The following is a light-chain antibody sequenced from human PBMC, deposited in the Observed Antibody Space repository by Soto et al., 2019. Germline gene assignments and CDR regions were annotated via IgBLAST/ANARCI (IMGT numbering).Light chain of an antibody. Sequence: QSALTQPASVSGSPGQSITISCTGTSSDVGGYNYVSWYQQHPGKAPKLMIYGVSNRPSGVSNRFSGSKSGNTASLTISRLQTEDEADYYCSSFISSTTLALCVFGTGTKLTVL. CDR2: GVS. CDR3: SSFISSTTLALCV. V-gene: IGLV2-14*01. J-gene: IGLJ1*01. CDR1: SSDVGGYNY.